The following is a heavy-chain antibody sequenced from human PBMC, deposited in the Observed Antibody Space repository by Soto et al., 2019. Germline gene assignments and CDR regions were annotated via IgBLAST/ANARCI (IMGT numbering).Heavy chain of an antibody. Sequence: GESLKISCKASGYRFTSYWIGWVRQMPGKGLEWMGIIYPADSDTRYSPSFQGQVTISADKSISTAYLQWSSLKVSDTAMYYCARAWDSSSWSFWGQGTLVTVSS. CDR3: ARAWDSSSWSF. D-gene: IGHD6-13*01. J-gene: IGHJ4*02. CDR2: IYPADSDT. V-gene: IGHV5-51*01. CDR1: GYRFTSYW.